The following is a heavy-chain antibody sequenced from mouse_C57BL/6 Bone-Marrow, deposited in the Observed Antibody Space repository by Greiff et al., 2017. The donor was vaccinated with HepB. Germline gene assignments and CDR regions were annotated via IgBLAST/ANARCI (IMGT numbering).Heavy chain of an antibody. J-gene: IGHJ1*03. CDR2: INPNYGTT. CDR1: GYSFTDYN. Sequence: LVKPGASVKISCKASGYSFTDYNMNWVKQSNGKSLEWIGVINPNYGTTSYNQKFKGKATLTVDQSSSTAYMQLNSLTSEDSAVYYCARQALYYGNYGYWYFDVWGTGTTVTVSS. V-gene: IGHV1-39*01. CDR3: ARQALYYGNYGYWYFDV. D-gene: IGHD2-1*01.